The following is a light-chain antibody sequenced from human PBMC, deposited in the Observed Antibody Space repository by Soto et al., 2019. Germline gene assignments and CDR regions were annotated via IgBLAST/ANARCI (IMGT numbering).Light chain of an antibody. V-gene: IGKV3-15*01. CDR3: QQYNNWHPWT. CDR2: GAS. Sequence: EILLTQSPATLSVSPGERATLSCRASQSVSSNLAWYQQKPGQAPRPLIYGASTRATGIPARFSGSGSGTEFTLTISSLQSEDFAVYYCQQYNNWHPWTFGQGTKVDI. CDR1: QSVSSN. J-gene: IGKJ1*01.